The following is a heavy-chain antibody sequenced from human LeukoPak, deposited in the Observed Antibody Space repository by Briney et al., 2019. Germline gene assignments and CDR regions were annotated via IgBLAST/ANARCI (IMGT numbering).Heavy chain of an antibody. CDR1: GFTFSSYA. CDR3: AKAQGGSGWYEGDWFDP. V-gene: IGHV3-23*01. J-gene: IGHJ5*02. Sequence: QPGGSLRLSCAASGFTFSSYAMSWVRQAPGKGLERVSAISGSGGSTYYADSVKGRFTISRDNSKNTLYLQMNSLRAEDTAVYYCAKAQGGSGWYEGDWFDPWGQGTLVTVSS. D-gene: IGHD6-19*01. CDR2: ISGSGGST.